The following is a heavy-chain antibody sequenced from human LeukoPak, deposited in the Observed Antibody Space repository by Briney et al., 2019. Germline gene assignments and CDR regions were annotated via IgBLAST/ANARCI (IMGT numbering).Heavy chain of an antibody. CDR2: ISYDGSNK. Sequence: GGSLRLSCAASGFTFSNYGIHWVRQAPGKGLEWVAVISYDGSNKYYADSVKGRFTISRDNSKSTLCLQMNSLRAEDTAVYYCAKQLGYCSDGSCYFPYWGQGTLVTVSS. CDR1: GFTFSNYG. D-gene: IGHD2-15*01. CDR3: AKQLGYCSDGSCYFPY. V-gene: IGHV3-30*18. J-gene: IGHJ4*02.